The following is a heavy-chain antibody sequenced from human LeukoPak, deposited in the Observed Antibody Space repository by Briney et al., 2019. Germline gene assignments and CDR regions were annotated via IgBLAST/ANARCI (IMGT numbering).Heavy chain of an antibody. CDR2: VSNSGNT. D-gene: IGHD3-22*01. V-gene: IGHV4-59*08. Sequence: SETLSLTCSVSGVSISNYYWTWIRQPPGKGLEWIGHVSNSGNTKYNLSLKSRLTISIDTFKKNLSVNVSSVSGADTAVYYCASRAFDDSSGLDFWGQGILVTVFS. CDR1: GVSISNYY. J-gene: IGHJ4*02. CDR3: ASRAFDDSSGLDF.